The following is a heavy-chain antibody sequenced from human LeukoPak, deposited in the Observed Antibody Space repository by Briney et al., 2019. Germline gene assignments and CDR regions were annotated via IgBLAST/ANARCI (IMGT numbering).Heavy chain of an antibody. J-gene: IGHJ6*02. V-gene: IGHV3-30*04. CDR2: VSHDGSNE. CDR1: GFTFSDYA. CDR3: AKDDYGMDV. Sequence: GGSLRLSRAASGFTFSDYAMHWVRQAPGKGLEWVAVVSHDGSNEYYTDSVKGRFTISRDNSKKTLDLQMNSLRGEDTGVYYCAKDDYGMDVWGQGTTVTVSS.